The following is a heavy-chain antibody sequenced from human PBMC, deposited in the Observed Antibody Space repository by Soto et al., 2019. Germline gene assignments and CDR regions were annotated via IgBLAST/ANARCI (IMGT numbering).Heavy chain of an antibody. CDR3: ARDQLESDPRNIDYYYYGMDV. Sequence: SETLSLTCTVSGGSMSSYYWTWLRQSPGRGLEWIGYISYSGSTYYNPSLKSRVTISADTSKNQFSLRMNSMIAADTAVYYCARDQLESDPRNIDYYYYGMDVWGQGTTVTVSS. D-gene: IGHD3-3*01. CDR1: GGSMSSYY. CDR2: ISYSGST. J-gene: IGHJ6*02. V-gene: IGHV4-59*01.